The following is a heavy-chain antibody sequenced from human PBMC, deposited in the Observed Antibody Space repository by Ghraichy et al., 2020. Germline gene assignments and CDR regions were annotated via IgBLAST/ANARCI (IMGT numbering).Heavy chain of an antibody. J-gene: IGHJ4*02. V-gene: IGHV3-23*01. CDR2: ISGSGGST. CDR3: AKDRRGYCSGTTCYGTFDD. D-gene: IGHD2-2*01. CDR1: GFTFSSYA. Sequence: GGSLRLSCAASGFTFSSYAMNWVRQAPGKGLEWVSTISGSGGSTYYADSVKGRFTISRDNSKNTLYLQMDSLRAEDTAVYYCAKDRRGYCSGTTCYGTFDDWGPGTLVTVS.